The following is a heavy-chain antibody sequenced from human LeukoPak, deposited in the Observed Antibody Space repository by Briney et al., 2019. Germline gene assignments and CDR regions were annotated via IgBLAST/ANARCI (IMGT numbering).Heavy chain of an antibody. CDR3: ARLRQNVWFDY. Sequence: KPSETLSLTCTVSGGSISSSSYYWGWIRQPPGKGLEWIGSIYYSGSTYYNPSLKSRVTISVDTSKNQFSLKLSSVTAADTAVYYCARLRQNVWFDYWGQGTLVTVSS. V-gene: IGHV4-39*01. CDR1: GGSISSSSYY. D-gene: IGHD3-16*01. CDR2: IYYSGST. J-gene: IGHJ4*02.